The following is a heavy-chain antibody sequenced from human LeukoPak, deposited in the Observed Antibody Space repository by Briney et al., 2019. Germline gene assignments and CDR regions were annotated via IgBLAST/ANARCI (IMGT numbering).Heavy chain of an antibody. V-gene: IGHV3-23*01. J-gene: IGHJ5*02. D-gene: IGHD6-13*01. CDR1: GFTFSSYA. CDR3: AKRPAAGTADFVWFDP. CDR2: ISGSGGST. Sequence: PGGSLRLSCAASGFTFSSYAMSWVRQAPGKGLEWVSAISGSGGSTYYADSVKGRFTISRDNSKNTLYLQMNSLRAEDTAVYYCAKRPAAGTADFVWFDPWGQGTLVTVSS.